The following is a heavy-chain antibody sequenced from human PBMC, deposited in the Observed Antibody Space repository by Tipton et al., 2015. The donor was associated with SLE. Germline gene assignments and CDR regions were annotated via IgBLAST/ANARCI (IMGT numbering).Heavy chain of an antibody. Sequence: TLSLTCSVSGGSISSNYWIWIRQPPGKGLEWIGYISNGGGTNYNPSLKSRVTISVDTSMNQFSLKLSSVTAADTAVYYCARLRREQHLVRAGWLWGPGTLVTVSS. CDR2: ISNGGGT. D-gene: IGHD6-13*01. V-gene: IGHV4-59*12. CDR1: GGSISSNY. CDR3: ARLRREQHLVRAGWL. J-gene: IGHJ4*02.